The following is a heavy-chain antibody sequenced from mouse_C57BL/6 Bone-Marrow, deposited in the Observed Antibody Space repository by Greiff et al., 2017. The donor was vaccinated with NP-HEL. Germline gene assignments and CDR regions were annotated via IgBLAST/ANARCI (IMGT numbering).Heavy chain of an antibody. D-gene: IGHD2-4*01. CDR1: GYTFTDYY. CDR3: ARDEDYDAWFAY. J-gene: IGHJ3*01. CDR2: INPYNGGT. Sequence: EVQLQQSGPVLVKPGASVKMSCKASGYTFTDYYMNWVKQSHGKSLEWIGVINPYNGGTSYNQKFKGKATLTVDKSSSTAYMELNSLTSEDSAVYYCARDEDYDAWFAYWGQGTLVTVSA. V-gene: IGHV1-19*01.